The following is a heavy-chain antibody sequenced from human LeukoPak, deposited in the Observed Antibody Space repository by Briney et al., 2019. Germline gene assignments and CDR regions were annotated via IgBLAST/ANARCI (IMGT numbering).Heavy chain of an antibody. CDR3: ARGSGGDY. V-gene: IGHV4-59*08. CDR1: GGSISGYY. D-gene: IGHD2-15*01. J-gene: IGHJ4*02. CDR2: MYNPVTT. Sequence: SETLSLTCTVSGGSISGYYWSWIKQPPGKGLEWIAYMYNPVTTNYNPSLKSRVTMSVDTSKNQFSLKLSSVTAADTAVYYCARGSGGDYWGQGTLVTVSS.